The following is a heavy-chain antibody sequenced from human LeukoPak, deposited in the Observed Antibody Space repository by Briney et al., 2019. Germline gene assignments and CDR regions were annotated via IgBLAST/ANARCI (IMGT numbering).Heavy chain of an antibody. V-gene: IGHV1-3*03. CDR3: ARGLRLGDFSYYFDY. Sequence: ASVKVSCKASGYTFTSYAIHWVRQAPGQRLDWMGWIIAANGDTKYSQESQGRVTITRDTSASTAYMELSSLRSEDMAVYYCARGLRLGDFSYYFDYWGQGTLVTVSS. J-gene: IGHJ4*02. D-gene: IGHD3-16*02. CDR1: GYTFTSYA. CDR2: IIAANGDT.